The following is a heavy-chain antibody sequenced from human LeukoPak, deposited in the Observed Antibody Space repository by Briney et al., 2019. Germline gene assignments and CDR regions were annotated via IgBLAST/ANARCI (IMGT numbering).Heavy chain of an antibody. CDR2: IYYSGST. V-gene: IGHV4-59*01. D-gene: IGHD3-22*01. Sequence: PSETLSLTCTVSGGSISSYYWGWIRQPPGKGLEWIGYIYYSGSTNYNPSLKSRVTISVDTSKNQFSLKLSSVTAADTAVYYCARGYRYYYDSSGLYYFDYWGQGTLVTVSS. J-gene: IGHJ4*02. CDR1: GGSISSYY. CDR3: ARGYRYYYDSSGLYYFDY.